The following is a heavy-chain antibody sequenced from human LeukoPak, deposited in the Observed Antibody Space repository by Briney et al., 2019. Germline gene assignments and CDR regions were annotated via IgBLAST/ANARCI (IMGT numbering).Heavy chain of an antibody. V-gene: IGHV1-69*05. CDR3: AREEEGDYSDYFDY. Sequence: SVKVSCKASGGTFSSYAISWVRQAPGQGLEWMGGIIPIFGTANYAQKFQGRVTITTDESTSTAYMELSSLRSEDTAVYYCAREEEGDYSDYFDYWGQGTLVTVSS. J-gene: IGHJ4*02. CDR2: IIPIFGTA. CDR1: GGTFSSYA. D-gene: IGHD2-15*01.